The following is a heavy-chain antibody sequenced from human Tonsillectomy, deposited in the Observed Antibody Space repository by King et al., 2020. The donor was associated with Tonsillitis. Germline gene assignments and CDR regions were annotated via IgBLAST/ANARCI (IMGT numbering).Heavy chain of an antibody. CDR2: TRNKANSYTT. V-gene: IGHV3-72*01. J-gene: IGHJ3*02. CDR3: AHSRGYYDYDELDI. D-gene: IGHD3-22*01. CDR1: GFTFIDHY. Sequence: VQLVESGGGLVQPGGSLRLSCAVSGFTFIDHYIDWVRQAPGKGLEWVGRTRNKANSYTTEYATSVKGRFTISRDDSKKSGNLQMNSLKTEDTAVYYCAHSRGYYDYDELDIWGQGTMVTVS.